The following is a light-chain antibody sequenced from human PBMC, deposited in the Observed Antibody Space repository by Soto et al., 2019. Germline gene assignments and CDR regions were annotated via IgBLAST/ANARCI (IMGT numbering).Light chain of an antibody. CDR3: QQYSPPIT. J-gene: IGKJ5*01. V-gene: IGKV3-20*01. CDR1: QSVTDRY. Sequence: EVVLTQSPGALSLSPGERAALSCRASQSVTDRYLAGYQQKPGQAPRLLIYGASKRATGIPDRFSGSGSGTDFTLTISRLEPEDFAVYYCQQYSPPITFGQGTRLEI. CDR2: GAS.